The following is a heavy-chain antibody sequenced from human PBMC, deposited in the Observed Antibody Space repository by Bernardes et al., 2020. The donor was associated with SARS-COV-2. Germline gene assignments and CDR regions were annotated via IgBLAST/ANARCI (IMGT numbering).Heavy chain of an antibody. CDR3: ATESQSLTVFGVGHDAFDC. CDR2: VSWDGSTK. J-gene: IGHJ3*01. CDR1: GVTFENYT. D-gene: IGHD3-3*01. V-gene: IGHV3-43*01. Sequence: GGSLRLSCAASGVTFENYTMHWVRQVPGKGLEWVSLVSWDGSTKNYADSVKGRFIISRDSSRNTVHLQMDSLRKEDTALYYCATESQSLTVFGVGHDAFDCWGQGTMVTVSS.